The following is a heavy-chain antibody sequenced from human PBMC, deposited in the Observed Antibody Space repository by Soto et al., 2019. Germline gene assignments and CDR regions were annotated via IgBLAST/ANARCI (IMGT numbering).Heavy chain of an antibody. J-gene: IGHJ5*02. Sequence: LSLSCAAYVFTLRSYAMSWVRQSQGKGLEWVSAISGSGGSTYYAGSGKGRFTISTDNSKTTLYLQMNSLRAEDTAVYCCAKVLTTAPWGQGTLVTVSS. CDR2: ISGSGGST. D-gene: IGHD3-9*01. CDR3: AKVLTTAP. CDR1: VFTLRSYA. V-gene: IGHV3-23*01.